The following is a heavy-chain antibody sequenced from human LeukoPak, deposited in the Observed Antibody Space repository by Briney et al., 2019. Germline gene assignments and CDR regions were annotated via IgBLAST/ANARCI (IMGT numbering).Heavy chain of an antibody. J-gene: IGHJ4*02. CDR1: GFTFDDYG. V-gene: IGHV3-20*04. CDR2: INWNGGSR. D-gene: IGHD5-12*01. CDR3: ARDGYSGYDSQDDY. Sequence: SGGSLRLSCAASGFTFDDYGMSWVRHAPGKGLEWVSGINWNGGSRGYADSVKGRFTISRDNAKNSMYLQMNSLRAEDTDLYYWARDGYSGYDSQDDYWGQGTLVTVSS.